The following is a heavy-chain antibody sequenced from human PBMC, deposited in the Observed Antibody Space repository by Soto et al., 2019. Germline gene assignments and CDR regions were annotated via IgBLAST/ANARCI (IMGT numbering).Heavy chain of an antibody. CDR3: AIKEGTDVSTFDY. V-gene: IGHV1-69*01. CDR2: IIPIFGTA. J-gene: IGHJ4*02. CDR1: GGIFTRYD. D-gene: IGHD1-1*01. Sequence: QVQLVQSGAEVKTPGSSVKVSCKASGGIFTRYDIRWVRQAPGQGLEWMGAIIPIFGTANYAQKFQGRVTITADATTSTAYMELRSLKSEDTAMYYCAIKEGTDVSTFDYWGQGTLVTVSS.